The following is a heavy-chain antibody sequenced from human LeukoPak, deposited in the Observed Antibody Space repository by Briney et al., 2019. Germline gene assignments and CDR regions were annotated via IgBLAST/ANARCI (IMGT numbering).Heavy chain of an antibody. CDR1: GFTFGNYA. V-gene: IGHV3-23*01. J-gene: IGHJ4*02. CDR2: VSGGGSST. D-gene: IGHD6-6*01. CDR3: AKDAVIAARPYYFDY. Sequence: GGSRRLAWLADGFTFGNYAMNWVRQAPGRVLEWVACVSGGGSSTYYADSVKGRFTISRDNSKNTLYLQMISLRAEDTAVYYCAKDAVIAARPYYFDYWGQGTLVTVSS.